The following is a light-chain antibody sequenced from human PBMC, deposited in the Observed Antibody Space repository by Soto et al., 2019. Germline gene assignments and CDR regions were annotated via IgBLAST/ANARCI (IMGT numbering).Light chain of an antibody. J-gene: IGLJ2*01. Sequence: QSVLTQPASVSGSPGQSITISCTGTSSDVGGYDYVSWYQQHPGKAPKLMIYDVSNRPSGVSNRFSGSKSGNTASLTISGHQAEDEADYYCSSYTSSNTLVVFGGGTQLTVL. CDR3: SSYTSSNTLVV. V-gene: IGLV2-14*03. CDR2: DVS. CDR1: SSDVGGYDY.